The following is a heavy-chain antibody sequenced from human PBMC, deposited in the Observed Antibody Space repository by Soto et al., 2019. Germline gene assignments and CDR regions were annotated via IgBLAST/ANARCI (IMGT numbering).Heavy chain of an antibody. CDR1: GFSLSTSGVG. CDR3: AHRHVVRDGGGDNWFDP. CDR2: IYWDDDK. D-gene: IGHD3-10*01. J-gene: IGHJ5*02. V-gene: IGHV2-5*02. Sequence: QITLKESGPTLVKPTQTLTLTCTFSGFSLSTSGVGVGWIRQPPGKALEWLAVIYWDDDKRYSPSLKSRLTITNDTSKNQVVLTMTNMDPVDTATYYCAHRHVVRDGGGDNWFDPWGQGTLVTVSS.